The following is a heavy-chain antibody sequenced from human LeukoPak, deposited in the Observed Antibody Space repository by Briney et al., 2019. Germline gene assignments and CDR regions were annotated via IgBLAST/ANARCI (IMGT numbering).Heavy chain of an antibody. CDR1: GYTFTGYY. V-gene: IGHV1-2*02. CDR3: ARDTMVRGVIISFAAFDI. J-gene: IGHJ3*02. D-gene: IGHD3-10*01. CDR2: INPNSGGT. Sequence: ASVKVSCKASGYTFTGYYMHWVRQAPGQGLEWMGWINPNSGGTNYAQKLQGRVTMTTDTSTSTAYMELRSLRSDDTAVYYCARDTMVRGVIISFAAFDIWGQGTMVTVSS.